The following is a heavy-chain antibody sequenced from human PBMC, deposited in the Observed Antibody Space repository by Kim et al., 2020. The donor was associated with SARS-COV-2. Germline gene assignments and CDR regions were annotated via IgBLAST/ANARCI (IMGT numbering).Heavy chain of an antibody. J-gene: IGHJ1*01. CDR2: ISDSGSLT. Sequence: LSLTCAASGFAFRTYALSWVRQAPGKGLEWVAFISDSGSLTYYADSLKGRFTISRDNSKNTLYLQVNSLRAEDTAMYYCAKVVAASGENFQHWGQGTLVIVSS. V-gene: IGHV3-23*01. CDR1: GFAFRTYA. CDR3: AKVVAASGENFQH. D-gene: IGHD6-13*01.